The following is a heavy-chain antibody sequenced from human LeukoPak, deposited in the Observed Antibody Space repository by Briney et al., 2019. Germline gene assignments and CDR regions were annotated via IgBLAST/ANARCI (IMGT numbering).Heavy chain of an antibody. CDR1: GGSISSGDYY. D-gene: IGHD5-18*01. Sequence: PSETLSLTCTVSGGSISSGDYYWSWTRQPPGKGLEWIGYIYYSGSTYYNPSLKSRVTISVDTSKNQFSLKLSSVTAADTAVYYCARDSGPYGYYSFDYWGQGTLVTVSS. CDR2: IYYSGST. V-gene: IGHV4-30-4*01. J-gene: IGHJ4*02. CDR3: ARDSGPYGYYSFDY.